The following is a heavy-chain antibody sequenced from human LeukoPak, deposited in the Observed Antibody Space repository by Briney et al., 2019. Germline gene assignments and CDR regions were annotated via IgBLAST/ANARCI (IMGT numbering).Heavy chain of an antibody. J-gene: IGHJ5*02. CDR3: SRVPGIVGAQEFWFDP. CDR2: IKSDGSRT. Sequence: GGSLRLSCAASGFTFSSYWMHWVRQAPGKGLVWVSLIKSDGSRTSYADSVKGRFTISRDNAKNTPYLHMTSLRGEDTAVLYCSRVPGIVGAQEFWFDPWGQGTLVTVSS. CDR1: GFTFSSYW. D-gene: IGHD1-26*01. V-gene: IGHV3-74*01.